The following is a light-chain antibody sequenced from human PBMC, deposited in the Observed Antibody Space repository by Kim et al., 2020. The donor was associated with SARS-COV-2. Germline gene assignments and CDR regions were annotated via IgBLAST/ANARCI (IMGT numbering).Light chain of an antibody. Sequence: LSPGERATLSCRASQSVSSNYLAWYQQKPGQAPRRLIYGASSRATGIPDRFSGSGSGTDFTLTISRLEPEDFAVYYCQQYGSSQTFGQGTKVDIK. CDR2: GAS. J-gene: IGKJ1*01. CDR3: QQYGSSQT. CDR1: QSVSSNY. V-gene: IGKV3-20*01.